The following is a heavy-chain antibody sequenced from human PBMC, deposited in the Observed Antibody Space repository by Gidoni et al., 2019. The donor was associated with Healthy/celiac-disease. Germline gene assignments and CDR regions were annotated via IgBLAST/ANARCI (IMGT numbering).Heavy chain of an antibody. V-gene: IGHV4-38-2*02. Sequence: QVQLQESGPGLVKPSETLSLTCPVSGYSISSGYYWGWIRQPPGKGLEWIGSIYHRWSTYYNPSLKSRVTISVDTSKNQFSLKLSSVTAADTAVYYCARGLCGVAVGRSRWFDPWGQGTLVTVSS. D-gene: IGHD3-3*01. CDR2: IYHRWST. J-gene: IGHJ5*02. CDR1: GYSISSGYY. CDR3: ARGLCGVAVGRSRWFDP.